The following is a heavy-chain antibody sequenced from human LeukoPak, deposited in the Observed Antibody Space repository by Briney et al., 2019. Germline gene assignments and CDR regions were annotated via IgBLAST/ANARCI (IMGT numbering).Heavy chain of an antibody. CDR2: ISWNSGSI. J-gene: IGHJ4*02. CDR1: GFTFDDCA. Sequence: GGSLRPSCAASGFTFDDCAMHWVRQAPGKGLEWVSGISWNSGSIGYADSVKGRFTISRDNAKNSLYLQMNSLRAEDTALYYCAKDSRLWFGEFYYFDYWGQGTLVTVSS. D-gene: IGHD3-10*01. CDR3: AKDSRLWFGEFYYFDY. V-gene: IGHV3-9*01.